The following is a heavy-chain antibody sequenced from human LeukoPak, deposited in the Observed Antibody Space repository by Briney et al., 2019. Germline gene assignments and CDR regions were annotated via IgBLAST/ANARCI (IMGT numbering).Heavy chain of an antibody. CDR1: GGSISSSSYY. CDR3: ARHGGYCSSTSCSVEFDY. D-gene: IGHD2-2*01. CDR2: IYYSGST. V-gene: IGHV4-39*01. Sequence: PSETLSLTCTVSGGSISSSSYYWGWLRQPPGKGLEWIGSIYYSGSTYYNPSLKSRVTISVDTSKNQFSLKLSSVTAADTAVYYCARHGGYCSSTSCSVEFDYWGQGTLVTVSS. J-gene: IGHJ4*02.